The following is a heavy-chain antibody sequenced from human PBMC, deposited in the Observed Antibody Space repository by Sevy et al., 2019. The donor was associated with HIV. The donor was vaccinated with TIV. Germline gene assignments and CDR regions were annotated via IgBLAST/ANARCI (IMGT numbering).Heavy chain of an antibody. J-gene: IGHJ5*02. CDR1: GGSISSSSYY. CDR2: IYYSGST. Sequence: SETLSLTCTVSGGSISSSSYYWGWIRQPPGKGLEWIGSIYYSGSTYYNPSLKSRVTISVDTSKNQFSLKLSSVTAAHTAVYYCARRHVGYCSSTSCYAGDWFDPWGQGTLGTVSS. V-gene: IGHV4-39*01. D-gene: IGHD2-2*01. CDR3: ARRHVGYCSSTSCYAGDWFDP.